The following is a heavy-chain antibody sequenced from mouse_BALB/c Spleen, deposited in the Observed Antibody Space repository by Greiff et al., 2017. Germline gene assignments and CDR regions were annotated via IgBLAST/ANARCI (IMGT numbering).Heavy chain of an antibody. CDR2: IYPGDGST. CDR3: ARGYYRYDWYFDV. CDR1: GYTFTSYY. Sequence: QVQLQQSGPELVKPGASVKMSCKASGYTFTSYYIHWVKQRPGQGLEWIGWIYPGDGSTKYNEKFKGKTTLTADKSSSTAYMLLSSLTSEDSAIYFCARGYYRYDWYFDVWGAGTTVTVSS. J-gene: IGHJ1*01. V-gene: IGHV1S56*01. D-gene: IGHD2-14*01.